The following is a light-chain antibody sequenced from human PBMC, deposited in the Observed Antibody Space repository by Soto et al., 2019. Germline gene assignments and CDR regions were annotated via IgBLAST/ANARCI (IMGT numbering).Light chain of an antibody. CDR2: GAS. CDR3: QQYDSSPVT. CDR1: QSVSSNY. Sequence: ENVLTQSPGTLSLSPGERATLSCRASQSVSSNYLTWYQQKPGQAPRLLIYGASSRATDIPDRFSGSGSGTYFTLTIIRLEPEDFAVYYCQQYDSSPVTFGQGTKLEIK. V-gene: IGKV3-20*01. J-gene: IGKJ2*01.